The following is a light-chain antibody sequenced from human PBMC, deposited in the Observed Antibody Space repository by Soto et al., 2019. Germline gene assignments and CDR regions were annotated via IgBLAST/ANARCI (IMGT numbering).Light chain of an antibody. J-gene: IGLJ2*01. Sequence: SSELTQPPSVSVSPGQTASMTCSGDKLGGKYVCWYQQKPGQSPVLVIYDDNKRPSGIPERFSGSNSGNTATLTISGTQAMDEADYYCQAWDSSVVFGGGTQLTVL. V-gene: IGLV3-1*01. CDR3: QAWDSSVV. CDR2: DDN. CDR1: KLGGKY.